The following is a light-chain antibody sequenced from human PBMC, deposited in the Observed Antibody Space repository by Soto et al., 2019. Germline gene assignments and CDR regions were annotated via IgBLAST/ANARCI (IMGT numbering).Light chain of an antibody. V-gene: IGKV3-15*01. CDR3: QQYNNWPPVK. CDR2: GAS. CDR1: QSVISTY. J-gene: IGKJ1*01. Sequence: EIVLTQSPGTLSLSPGERATLSCRASQSVISTYLAWYQQKPGQAPRLLIYGASTRATGIPARFSGSGSGTEFTLTISSLHSEDFAVYYCQQYNNWPPVKFGQGTK.